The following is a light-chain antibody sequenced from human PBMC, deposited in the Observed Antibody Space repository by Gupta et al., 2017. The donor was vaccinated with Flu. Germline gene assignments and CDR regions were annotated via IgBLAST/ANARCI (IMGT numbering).Light chain of an antibody. Sequence: SYELTQPPSVSVSPGQTASITCSGDKLGDKYACYKQKPGQSPVLVIYQDSKRPSGIPERFSGSNSGNTATLTISGTQAMDEADYYCQAWDSSTHVVFGGGTKLTVL. V-gene: IGLV3-1*01. CDR3: QAWDSSTHVV. J-gene: IGLJ2*01. CDR1: KLGDKY. CDR2: QDS.